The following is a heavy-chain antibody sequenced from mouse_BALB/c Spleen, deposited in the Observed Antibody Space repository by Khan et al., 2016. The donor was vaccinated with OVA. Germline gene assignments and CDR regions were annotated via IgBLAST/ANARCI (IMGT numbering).Heavy chain of an antibody. Sequence: QVQLKESGGEVIRPGTSVKVSCKASGYAFTHYLIEWVKQRPGQGLEWIGVINPGSGSTNYNEKFKGKAILIADKSSSPAYMQLSRLTSDYSADEFCARDCYGNFLYFDYWGQGTTLTVSS. CDR2: INPGSGST. V-gene: IGHV1-54*01. CDR1: GYAFTHYL. D-gene: IGHD2-1*01. CDR3: ARDCYGNFLYFDY. J-gene: IGHJ2*01.